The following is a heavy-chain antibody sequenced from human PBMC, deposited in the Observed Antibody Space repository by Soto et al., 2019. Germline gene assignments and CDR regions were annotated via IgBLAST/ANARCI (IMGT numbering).Heavy chain of an antibody. Sequence: ASVKVSCKASGYTFTSYYIHWVRQAPGQGLEWMGIINPSGGSTSYAQKFQGRVTMTRDTSTSTVYMELSSLRSEDTAVYYCARDLGSVYSSAYYFDYWGQGTLVTVSS. CDR2: INPSGGST. D-gene: IGHD6-6*01. J-gene: IGHJ4*02. V-gene: IGHV1-46*03. CDR3: ARDLGSVYSSAYYFDY. CDR1: GYTFTSYY.